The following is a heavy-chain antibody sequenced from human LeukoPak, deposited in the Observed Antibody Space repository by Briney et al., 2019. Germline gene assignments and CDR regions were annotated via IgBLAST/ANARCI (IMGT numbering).Heavy chain of an antibody. CDR2: ISPNSGGT. CDR1: GYTFTGYY. J-gene: IGHJ4*02. CDR3: ASLAIFGVVTDNFDY. D-gene: IGHD3-3*02. Sequence: ASVKVSCKASGYTFTGYYIHWVRQAPGQGLEWMGWISPNSGGTSYAQKFQGRVTMTRDTSISTAYMELSRLRSDDTAVYYCASLAIFGVVTDNFDYWGQGTLVTVSS. V-gene: IGHV1-2*02.